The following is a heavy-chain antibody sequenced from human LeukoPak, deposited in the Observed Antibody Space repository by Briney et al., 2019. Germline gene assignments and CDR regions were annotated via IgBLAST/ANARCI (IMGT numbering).Heavy chain of an antibody. Sequence: SGGSLRLSCAASGFTFSSYAMHWVRQAPGKGLEWVAVISYDGSNKYYADSVKGRFTISRDNSKDTLYLQMNSLRAEDTAVYYCARDKQARYDFWSGYNYYYGMDVWGQGTTVTVSS. V-gene: IGHV3-30-3*01. CDR1: GFTFSSYA. J-gene: IGHJ6*02. CDR3: ARDKQARYDFWSGYNYYYGMDV. D-gene: IGHD3-3*01. CDR2: ISYDGSNK.